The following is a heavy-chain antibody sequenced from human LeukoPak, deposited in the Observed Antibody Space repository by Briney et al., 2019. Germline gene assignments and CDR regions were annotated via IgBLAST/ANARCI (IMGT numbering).Heavy chain of an antibody. V-gene: IGHV3-53*01. J-gene: IGHJ4*02. Sequence: GGSLRLSCVASAFSDKSNYMSWVRQAPGKGLEWVSVSYSGGSTYYEDSVKGRFTVSSDVSKNTLYLQMNNLRAEDTAVYYCSPALNNWGQGTLVTVSS. D-gene: IGHD2-15*01. CDR3: SPALNN. CDR2: SYSGGST. CDR1: AFSDKSNY.